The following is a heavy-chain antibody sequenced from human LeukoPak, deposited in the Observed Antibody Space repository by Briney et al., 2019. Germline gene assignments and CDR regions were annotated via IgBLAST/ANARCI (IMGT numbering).Heavy chain of an antibody. Sequence: SETLSLTCTVSGGSISSYYWSWIRQPAGKGLEWIGRIYTSGSTNYNPPLKSRVTMSVDTSKNPFSLKLSPVTAADTAVYYCARGGQYYYGSGMGYFGYWGQGTLVTVSS. CDR2: IYTSGST. D-gene: IGHD3-10*01. J-gene: IGHJ4*02. CDR3: ARGGQYYYGSGMGYFGY. V-gene: IGHV4-4*07. CDR1: GGSISSYY.